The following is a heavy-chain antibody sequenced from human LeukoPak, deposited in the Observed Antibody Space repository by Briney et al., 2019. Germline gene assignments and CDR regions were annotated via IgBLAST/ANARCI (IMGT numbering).Heavy chain of an antibody. J-gene: IGHJ3*02. V-gene: IGHV3-53*01. CDR3: ASPYCSSTSCYTGDAFDI. D-gene: IGHD2-2*02. Sequence: GGSLRLSCAASGFTVSSNYMSWVRQAPGKGLEWVSVIYSGGSTYYADSVKGRFTISRDNSKNTLYLQMNSLRAEDTAVYYCASPYCSSTSCYTGDAFDIWGQGTMVTVSS. CDR2: IYSGGST. CDR1: GFTVSSNY.